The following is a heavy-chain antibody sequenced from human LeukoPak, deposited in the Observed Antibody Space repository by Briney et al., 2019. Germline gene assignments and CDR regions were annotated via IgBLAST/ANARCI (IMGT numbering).Heavy chain of an antibody. CDR3: ARLGVRGVIITDAFDI. Sequence: GESLKISCKGSGYSFTSYWIGCVRQMPGKGVEWMGIIYPGDSDTRYSPSFQGQVTISADNSISTAYLQWSSLKASDTAMYYCARLGVRGVIITDAFDIWGQGTMVTVSS. J-gene: IGHJ3*02. CDR2: IYPGDSDT. V-gene: IGHV5-51*01. CDR1: GYSFTSYW. D-gene: IGHD3-10*01.